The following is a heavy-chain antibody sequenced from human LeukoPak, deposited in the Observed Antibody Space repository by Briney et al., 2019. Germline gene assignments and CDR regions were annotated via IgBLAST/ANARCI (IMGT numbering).Heavy chain of an antibody. CDR1: GFTFSSYV. D-gene: IGHD6-13*01. J-gene: IGHJ4*02. CDR2: ISGRGGTT. V-gene: IGHV3-23*01. Sequence: GGSLRLSCAASGFTFSSYVMTWVRQAPGKGLEWVSGISGRGGTTFYADSVKGRFTISRDNSKNTLFLQMNSLRVEDTAVYYCAKGYGSWYFFDYWGQGTLVTVSS. CDR3: AKGYGSWYFFDY.